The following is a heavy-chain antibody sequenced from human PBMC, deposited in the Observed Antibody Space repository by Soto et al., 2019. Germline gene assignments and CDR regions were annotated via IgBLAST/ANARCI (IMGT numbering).Heavy chain of an antibody. CDR3: AREFPYYESSDSYFDY. CDR2: IYYSGST. CDR1: GGSVSSGSYY. Sequence: PSETLSLTCTVSGGSVSSGSYYWSWIRQPPGKGLEWIGYIYYSGSTNYNPSLKSRVTISVDTSKNQFSLHLNSVTPEDTAVYYCAREFPYYESSDSYFDYWGQGALVTVSS. J-gene: IGHJ4*02. V-gene: IGHV4-61*01. D-gene: IGHD3-16*01.